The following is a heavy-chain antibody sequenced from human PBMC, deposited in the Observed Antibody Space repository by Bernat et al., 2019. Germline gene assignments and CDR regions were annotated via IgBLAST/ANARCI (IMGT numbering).Heavy chain of an antibody. J-gene: IGHJ5*02. CDR1: GFTFSSYS. D-gene: IGHD4-17*01. V-gene: IGHV3-21*01. Sequence: EVQLVESGGGLVKPGGSLRLSCAASGFTFSSYSMNWVRQAPGKGLEWVSSISSSSSYIYYADSVKGRFTISRDNAKNSLYLQMISLIAEDTAVYYCARDPYGDYVFDPWGQGTLVTVSS. CDR3: ARDPYGDYVFDP. CDR2: ISSSSSYI.